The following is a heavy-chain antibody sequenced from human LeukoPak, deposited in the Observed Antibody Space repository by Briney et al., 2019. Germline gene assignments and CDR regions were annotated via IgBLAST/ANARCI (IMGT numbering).Heavy chain of an antibody. CDR2: INANSAHI. CDR1: GFTFDSYS. J-gene: IGHJ4*02. CDR3: ARGEKCAYD. Sequence: PGGSLRLSCSASGFTFDSYSINWVRQTPGKGLEWVSSINANSAHIYYADSVRGRFTISRDNAKNSVTLQLSSLRAEDTAIYYCARGEKCAYDWGQGTLVTVSS. D-gene: IGHD2-2*01. V-gene: IGHV3-21*01.